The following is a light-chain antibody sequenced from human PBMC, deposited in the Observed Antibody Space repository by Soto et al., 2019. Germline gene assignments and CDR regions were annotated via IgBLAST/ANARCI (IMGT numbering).Light chain of an antibody. CDR3: QQYGSSPLT. Sequence: EIVLTQSPGTLSLSPGERATLSCRASQSVSSSYLARYQQKPGQAPRHLIYGASSRATGIPDRLSGSAYGTDFTLTISRLEPEDFAVYYCQQYGSSPLTFGGGTKVEIK. V-gene: IGKV3-20*01. J-gene: IGKJ4*01. CDR2: GAS. CDR1: QSVSSSY.